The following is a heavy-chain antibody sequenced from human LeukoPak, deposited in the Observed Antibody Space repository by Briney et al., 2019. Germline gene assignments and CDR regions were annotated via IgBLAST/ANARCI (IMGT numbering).Heavy chain of an antibody. D-gene: IGHD2-15*01. CDR2: INYSGST. CDR3: AREEGEGGGYNYYYGMDV. Sequence: SETLSLTCTVSSGSISSNSYYWAWIRQPPGKGLEWIGSINYSGSTYYNPSLKSRVTMAVDTSKNQFSLRLTSVTAADTAVYYRAREEGEGGGYNYYYGMDVWGQGTTVTVSS. J-gene: IGHJ6*02. CDR1: SGSISSNSYY. V-gene: IGHV4-39*07.